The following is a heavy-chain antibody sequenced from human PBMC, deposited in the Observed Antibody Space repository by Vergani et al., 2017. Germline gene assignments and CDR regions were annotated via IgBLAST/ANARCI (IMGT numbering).Heavy chain of an antibody. Sequence: QVQLVESGGGVVQPGRSLRLSCAASGFTFSSYGMHWVRQAPGKGLEWVAVIWYDGSNKYYADSVKGRFTISRDNSKNTLYLQMNSLRAEDTAVYYCARVSGSSWYYYYYYGMDVWGQGTTVTVSS. V-gene: IGHV3-33*01. CDR2: IWYDGSNK. D-gene: IGHD6-13*01. J-gene: IGHJ6*02. CDR3: ARVSGSSWYYYYYYGMDV. CDR1: GFTFSSYG.